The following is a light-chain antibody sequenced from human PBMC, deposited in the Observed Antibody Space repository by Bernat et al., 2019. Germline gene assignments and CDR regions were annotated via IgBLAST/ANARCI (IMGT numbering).Light chain of an antibody. J-gene: IGLJ1*01. Sequence: QSALNQPASVSGYPGQSITISSTGSSSDVGNFNYVSWYQQHPGKAPKLLICDVSDRPLQVSNRFSGTKSANTASLTISGLQSEDEADYYCSSWTTDYVYVFGSGTKVTVL. CDR1: SSDVGNFNY. CDR3: SSWTTDYVYV. CDR2: DVS. V-gene: IGLV2-14*03.